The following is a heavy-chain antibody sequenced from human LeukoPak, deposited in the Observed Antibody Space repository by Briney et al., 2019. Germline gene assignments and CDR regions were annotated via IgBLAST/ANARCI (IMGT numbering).Heavy chain of an antibody. CDR2: IWYDGSNK. CDR1: GFTFSRFG. Sequence: GRSLRLSCAASGFTFSRFGMHWVRQAPGKGLEWVAVIWYDGSNKYCADSVKGRFTISRDNSKNTLYLEMNSLRAEDTAVYYCAKDRLLLARGVIDAFDIWGQGTMVTVSS. V-gene: IGHV3-33*06. CDR3: AKDRLLLARGVIDAFDI. D-gene: IGHD3-10*01. J-gene: IGHJ3*02.